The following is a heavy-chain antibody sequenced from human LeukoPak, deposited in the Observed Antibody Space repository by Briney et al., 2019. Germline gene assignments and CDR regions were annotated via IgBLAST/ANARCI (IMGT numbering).Heavy chain of an antibody. V-gene: IGHV3-48*01. CDR3: AREFSRPDCSGGSCYEMVDS. CDR1: GLTFSTYS. CDR2: ISSSSSTK. D-gene: IGHD2-15*01. Sequence: PGGSLRHSCAASGLTFSTYSMNWVRQAPGKGLEWVSYISSSSSTKYYADSVKGRFTISRDNAKNSLYLQMNSLRAEDTAVYYCAREFSRPDCSGGSCYEMVDSWGQGTLVTVSS. J-gene: IGHJ4*02.